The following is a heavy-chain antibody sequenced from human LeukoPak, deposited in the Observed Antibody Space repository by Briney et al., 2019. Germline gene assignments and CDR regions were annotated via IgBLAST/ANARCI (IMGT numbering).Heavy chain of an antibody. V-gene: IGHV4-39*07. J-gene: IGHJ3*02. CDR3: ARGRGWLQLHDAFDI. CDR2: INHSGST. D-gene: IGHD5-24*01. Sequence: SETLSLTCAVSDGSISSTSHYWGWIRQPPGKGLEWIGEINHSGSTNYNPSLKSRVTISVDTSKNQFSLKLSSVTAADTAVYYCARGRGWLQLHDAFDIWGQGTMVTVSS. CDR1: DGSISSTSHY.